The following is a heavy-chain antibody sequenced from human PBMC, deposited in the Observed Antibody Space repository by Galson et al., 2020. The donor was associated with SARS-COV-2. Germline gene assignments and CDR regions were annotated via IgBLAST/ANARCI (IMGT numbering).Heavy chain of an antibody. CDR1: VYSIRSYY. V-gene: IGHV4-59*01. Sequence: SETLSLTCTASVYSIRSYYWGWIRQPPGKGLEWIGYAYYSGSTNYNPSLKSRVTISVDTSKNQISLKLSSVTAADTAMYYCARDMGGPTDYWGQGTLVTVSS. CDR3: ARDMGGPTDY. J-gene: IGHJ4*02. D-gene: IGHD3-16*01. CDR2: AYYSGST.